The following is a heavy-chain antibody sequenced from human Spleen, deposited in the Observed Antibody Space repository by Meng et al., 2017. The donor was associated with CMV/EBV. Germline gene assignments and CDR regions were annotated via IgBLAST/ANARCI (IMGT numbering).Heavy chain of an antibody. V-gene: IGHV4-30-4*08. CDR3: ARHPLVVPAAQTFDI. Sequence: SETLSLTCSVSGGSFSSDTHYWSWIRQPPGKGLEWIGYISNSGDTYYNPSLKSRVTISIDTSKIQFSLKLSPVTAANTAVYYCARHPLVVPAAQTFDIWGQGTMVTVSS. J-gene: IGHJ3*02. D-gene: IGHD2-2*01. CDR2: ISNSGDT. CDR1: GGSFSSDTHY.